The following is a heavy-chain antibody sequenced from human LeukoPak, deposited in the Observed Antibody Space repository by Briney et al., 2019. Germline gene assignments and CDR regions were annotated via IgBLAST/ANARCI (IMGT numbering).Heavy chain of an antibody. CDR2: IIPIFGTA. J-gene: IGHJ3*02. CDR1: GYTLTELS. V-gene: IGHV1-69*05. D-gene: IGHD5-18*01. CDR3: ARDGGYSYGQVAFDI. Sequence: ASVKVSCKVSGYTLTELSMHWVRQAPGKGLEWMGGIIPIFGTANYAQKFQGRVTITTDESTSTAYMELSSLRSEDTAVYYCARDGGYSYGQVAFDIWGQGTMVTVSS.